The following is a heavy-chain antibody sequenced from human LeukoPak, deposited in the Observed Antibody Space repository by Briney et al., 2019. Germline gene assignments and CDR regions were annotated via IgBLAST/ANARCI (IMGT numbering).Heavy chain of an antibody. CDR1: GDSVSGNRAT. J-gene: IGHJ4*02. CDR2: VYYRSKWYS. V-gene: IGHV6-1*01. Sequence: SQTLSLTCAISGDSVSGNRATWNWLRQSPSRGLEWLGRVYYRSKWYSDYAVSVKGRITINPDTSKNQFSLLLNSVTPEDTAVYFCGRAEHDWGSDYWGQGTLVTVSS. CDR3: GRAEHDWGSDY. D-gene: IGHD3-9*01.